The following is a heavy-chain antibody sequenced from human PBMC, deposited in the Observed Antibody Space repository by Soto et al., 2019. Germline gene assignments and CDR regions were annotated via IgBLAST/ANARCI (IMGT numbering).Heavy chain of an antibody. CDR3: ARHCVRDYYGSGSYYSYYYGMDV. D-gene: IGHD3-10*01. CDR2: IYYSGST. V-gene: IGHV4-39*01. CDR1: DGSITTTTSY. J-gene: IGHJ6*02. Sequence: SQIRSLMCTVLDGSITTTTSYWGRIRQPPGKGLEGIGSIYYSGSTYYNPSLKSRVTISVDTSKNQFSLKLSSVTAADTAVYYCARHCVRDYYGSGSYYSYYYGMDVWGQGTTVTVSS.